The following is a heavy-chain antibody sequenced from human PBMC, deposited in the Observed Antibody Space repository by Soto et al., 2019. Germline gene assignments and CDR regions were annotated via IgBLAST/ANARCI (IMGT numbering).Heavy chain of an antibody. CDR3: ARDRVIRYTGYELDL. D-gene: IGHD3-9*01. CDR2: MTSDGSSK. CDR1: GFAFNSHS. V-gene: IGHV3-30-3*01. J-gene: IGHJ5*02. Sequence: QMHLLESGGGVVQPGTALRLSCAASGFAFNSHSMHWVRQAPGKGLEWLALMTSDGSSKSYADSVKGRCTISRDNSKNTLYLEMNSLRSEDTAVYYCARDRVIRYTGYELDLWGQGTLVTVSS.